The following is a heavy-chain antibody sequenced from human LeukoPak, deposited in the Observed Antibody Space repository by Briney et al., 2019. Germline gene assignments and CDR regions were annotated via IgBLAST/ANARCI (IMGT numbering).Heavy chain of an antibody. CDR3: ARETQDYYDSSGPDY. V-gene: IGHV3-48*03. CDR1: GFTFSSYE. CDR2: ISSSGSTI. Sequence: GGSLRLSCAASGFTFSSYEMNWVRQAPGKGLEWVSYISSSGSTIYYADSVKGRFTISRDNAKNSLYLQMNSLRAEDTAVYYCARETQDYYDSSGPDYWGQGTLVTVSS. D-gene: IGHD3-22*01. J-gene: IGHJ4*02.